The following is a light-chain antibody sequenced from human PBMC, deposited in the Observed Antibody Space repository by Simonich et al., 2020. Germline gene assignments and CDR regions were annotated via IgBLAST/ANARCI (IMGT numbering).Light chain of an antibody. V-gene: IGKV3-15*01. CDR2: GAS. CDR3: QQYNNWPPWT. J-gene: IGKJ1*01. CDR1: QGVSSN. Sequence: EIGMTHSPATLSVSPGERATLSCRAGQGVSSNLAWYQQKPGQAPRLLIYGASTRATGIPARFSGSGSGTEFTLTISSMQSEDFAVYYCQQYNNWPPWTFGQGTKVEIK.